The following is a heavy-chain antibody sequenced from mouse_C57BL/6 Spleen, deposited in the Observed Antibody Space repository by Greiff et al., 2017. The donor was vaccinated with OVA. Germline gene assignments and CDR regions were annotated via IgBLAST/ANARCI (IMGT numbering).Heavy chain of an antibody. CDR1: GYTFTDYE. CDR3: TRDYGSLFAY. V-gene: IGHV1-15*01. Sequence: QVQLQQSGAELVRPGASVTLSCKASGYTFTDYEMHWVKQTPVHGLEWIGAIDPETGGTAYNQKFKGKAILTADKPSSTAYMELRSLTSEDSAVYYGTRDYGSLFAYWGQGTLVTVSA. J-gene: IGHJ3*01. D-gene: IGHD1-1*01. CDR2: IDPETGGT.